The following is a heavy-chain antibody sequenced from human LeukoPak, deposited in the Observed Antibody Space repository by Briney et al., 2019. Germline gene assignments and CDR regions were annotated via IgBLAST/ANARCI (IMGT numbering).Heavy chain of an antibody. J-gene: IGHJ6*03. D-gene: IGHD1-1*01. Sequence: PGRSLRLSCAASGFTFSNYAMHWVRQAPGKGLEWVAIISKDGSNKYYADSVKGRFTISRDNAKNSLYLQMNSLRVDDTAIYYCARDPYNGAYSEGYYYYYMDVWGKGTTVTVSS. CDR3: ARDPYNGAYSEGYYYYYMDV. CDR1: GFTFSNYA. CDR2: ISKDGSNK. V-gene: IGHV3-30*04.